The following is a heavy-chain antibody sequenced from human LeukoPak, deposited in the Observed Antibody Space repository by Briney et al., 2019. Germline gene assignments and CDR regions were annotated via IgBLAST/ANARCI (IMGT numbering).Heavy chain of an antibody. D-gene: IGHD6-13*01. CDR3: ARGGQQLVQPSDY. V-gene: IGHV3-30*04. J-gene: IGHJ4*02. Sequence: GGSLRLSCAASGFTFSSYAMHWVRQAPGKGLEWVAVISYDGSNKYYADSVKGRFTIPRDNSKNTLYLQMNSLRAEDTAVYYCARGGQQLVQPSDYWGQGTLVTVSS. CDR2: ISYDGSNK. CDR1: GFTFSSYA.